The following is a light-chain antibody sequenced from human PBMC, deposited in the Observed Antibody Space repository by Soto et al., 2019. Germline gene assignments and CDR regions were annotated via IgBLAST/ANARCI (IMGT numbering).Light chain of an antibody. J-gene: IGKJ4*01. CDR2: GAS. V-gene: IGKV3-20*01. CDR3: QQYGSQLT. Sequence: IVLTQSPGTLSLSPGERATLSCRASQSVSSSYLAWYQQKPGQAPRLLIYGASSRATGIPDRFSGSGSGTDFTLTISRLEPEDFAVYYCQQYGSQLTFGGGTKV. CDR1: QSVSSSY.